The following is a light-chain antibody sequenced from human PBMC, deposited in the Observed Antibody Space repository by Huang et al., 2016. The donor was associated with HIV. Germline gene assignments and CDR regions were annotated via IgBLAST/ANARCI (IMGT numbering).Light chain of an antibody. Sequence: DIQMTQSPSSLSASVGDRVTITCRASQGISNSLAWYQQGPGKAPKLLLYAASRLESGDPSRFSGSGSGTDYTLTINRLQPEDFATYYCQQYYSTPTFGQGTKVEIK. CDR2: AAS. CDR1: QGISNS. CDR3: QQYYSTPT. J-gene: IGKJ1*01. V-gene: IGKV1-NL1*01.